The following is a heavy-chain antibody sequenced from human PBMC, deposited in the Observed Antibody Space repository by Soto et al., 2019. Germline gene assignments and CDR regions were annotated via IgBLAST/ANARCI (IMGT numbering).Heavy chain of an antibody. V-gene: IGHV4-59*01. CDR2: IYYSGST. CDR1: GGSISSYY. D-gene: IGHD4-17*01. Sequence: QVQLQESGPGLVKPSETLSLTCTVSGGSISSYYWSWIRQPPGKGLEWIGYIYYSGSTNYNPSLNSRVPISVDTSKHQSSLKLSSVTAADTAVYYCARAYADYVFDYWGQGTLVTVSS. CDR3: ARAYADYVFDY. J-gene: IGHJ4*02.